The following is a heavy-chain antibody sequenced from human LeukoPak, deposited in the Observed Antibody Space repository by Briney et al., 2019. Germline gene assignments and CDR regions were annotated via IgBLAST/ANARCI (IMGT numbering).Heavy chain of an antibody. CDR2: IYSGGST. CDR1: GFTVSSNY. Sequence: GGSLRLSCAAYGFTVSSNYMSWVRQAPGKGLEWVSVIYSGGSTYYADSVKGRFTISRDNSKNTLYLQMNSLRAEDTAVYYCARDIAAAGNGWFDPWGQGTLVTVSS. V-gene: IGHV3-53*01. D-gene: IGHD6-13*01. J-gene: IGHJ5*02. CDR3: ARDIAAAGNGWFDP.